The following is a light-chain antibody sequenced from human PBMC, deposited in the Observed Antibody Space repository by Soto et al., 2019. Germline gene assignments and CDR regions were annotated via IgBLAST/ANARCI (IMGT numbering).Light chain of an antibody. CDR1: RSDVGGYDY. CDR3: CSYAGSCTLV. Sequence: QSVLTQPRSVSGSPGQSITISCTGTRSDVGGYDYVSWYQQYPGKAPKLMIYEVIKRPSGVPNRFSGSKSGNTASLTISGLQAEDEADYYCCSYAGSCTLVFGRGTKLTVL. V-gene: IGLV2-11*01. CDR2: EVI. J-gene: IGLJ2*01.